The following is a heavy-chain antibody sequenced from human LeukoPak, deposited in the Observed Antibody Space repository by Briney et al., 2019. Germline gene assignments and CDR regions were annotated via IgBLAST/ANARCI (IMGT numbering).Heavy chain of an antibody. Sequence: ASVKVSCKASGYTFTSYDISWLRQAPGQGLEWMGWINPNSGGTNYAQKFQGRVTMTRDTSISTAYMELSRLRSDGTAVYYCARGPRIVGATTPAGYWGQGTLVTVSS. CDR3: ARGPRIVGATTPAGY. CDR1: GYTFTSYD. J-gene: IGHJ4*02. V-gene: IGHV1-2*02. CDR2: INPNSGGT. D-gene: IGHD1-26*01.